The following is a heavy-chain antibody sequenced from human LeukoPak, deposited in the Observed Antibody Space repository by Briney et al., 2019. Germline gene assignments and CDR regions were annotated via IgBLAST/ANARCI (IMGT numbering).Heavy chain of an antibody. CDR1: GDTFSSHS. CDR3: ATEWADAFDI. CDR2: IISVFGTT. J-gene: IGHJ3*02. D-gene: IGHD1-26*01. V-gene: IGHV1-69*13. Sequence: SVKVSCKASGDTFSSHSLSWVRQAPGQGLEWMGRIISVFGTTNYAQKFQGRLTISADESSRTAYMELSSLRSEDTVVYFCATEWADAFDIWGQGTMVTVSS.